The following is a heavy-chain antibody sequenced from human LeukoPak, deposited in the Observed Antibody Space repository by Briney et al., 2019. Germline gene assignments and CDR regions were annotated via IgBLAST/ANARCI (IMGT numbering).Heavy chain of an antibody. CDR2: IIPIFGTA. CDR3: ATDILTRSVPAAQNPPPFDY. CDR1: GGTFSSYA. V-gene: IGHV1-69*13. Sequence: ASVKFSCKASGGTFSSYAISWVRQAPGQGLEWMGGIIPIFGTANYAQKFQGRVTITADESTSTAYMELSSLRSEDTAVYYCATDILTRSVPAAQNPPPFDYWGQGTLVTVSS. D-gene: IGHD2-2*01. J-gene: IGHJ4*02.